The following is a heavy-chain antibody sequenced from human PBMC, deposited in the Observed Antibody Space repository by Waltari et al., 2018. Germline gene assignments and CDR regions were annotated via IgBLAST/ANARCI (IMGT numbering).Heavy chain of an antibody. CDR1: GFTFGSYG. CDR3: AKDSLWGTLDY. D-gene: IGHD3-16*01. J-gene: IGHJ4*02. CDR2: IRNDESNK. V-gene: IGHV3-30*02. Sequence: QVQLVESGGGVVQSGGSLRLSCAAAGFTFGSYGMHWVRQAPGKGLEWVAFIRNDESNKYYGDSVQGRFTISRDTSKNTLYLQMDSLRAEDTAVYYCAKDSLWGTLDYWGQGTLVTVSS.